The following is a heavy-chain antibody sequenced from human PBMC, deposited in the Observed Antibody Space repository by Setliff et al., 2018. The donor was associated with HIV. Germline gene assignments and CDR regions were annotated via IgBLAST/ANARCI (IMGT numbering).Heavy chain of an antibody. D-gene: IGHD1-7*01. J-gene: IGHJ3*02. CDR3: AADPQTGTTSYDAFDI. CDR2: IIPIFGTA. Sequence: SVKVSCKASGGTFSSYAISWVRQAPGQGLEWMGGIIPIFGTANYAQKFQGRVTITADESTSRAYMELSGLRTEDTAVYYCAADPQTGTTSYDAFDIWGQGTVVTVSS. CDR1: GGTFSSYA. V-gene: IGHV1-69*13.